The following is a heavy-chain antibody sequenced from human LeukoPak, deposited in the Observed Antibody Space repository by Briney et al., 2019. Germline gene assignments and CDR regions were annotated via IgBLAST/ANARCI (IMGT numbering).Heavy chain of an antibody. CDR1: GFTFSSYS. Sequence: GGSLRLSCAASGFTFSSYSMNWVRQAPGKGLEWVSYISGSNSYIYYADSVKGRFTISRDNAKNSLYLQMNSLRAEDTAVYYCVRSVDSTGYYHFDYWGQGTLVIVSS. CDR2: ISGSNSYI. CDR3: VRSVDSTGYYHFDY. V-gene: IGHV3-21*01. J-gene: IGHJ4*02. D-gene: IGHD3-22*01.